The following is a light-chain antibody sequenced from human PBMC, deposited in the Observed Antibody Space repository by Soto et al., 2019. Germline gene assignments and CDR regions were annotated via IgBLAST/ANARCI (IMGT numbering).Light chain of an antibody. Sequence: EIVLTQSPVTLSLSPGERATLSCRASQSVTTFLAWYQQKPGQAPRLLIYAASKRATGIPARFSGSGSATDFTLTISSLEPEDFALYYCQQRTNPPLTFGGGTKVEIK. J-gene: IGKJ4*01. CDR3: QQRTNPPLT. CDR2: AAS. V-gene: IGKV3-11*01. CDR1: QSVTTF.